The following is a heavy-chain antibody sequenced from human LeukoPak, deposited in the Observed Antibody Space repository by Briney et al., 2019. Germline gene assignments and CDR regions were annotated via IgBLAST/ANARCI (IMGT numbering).Heavy chain of an antibody. V-gene: IGHV1-18*01. J-gene: IGHJ5*02. CDR2: ISAYNGNT. CDR3: ARGKHTIFGVVIANGNWFDP. D-gene: IGHD3-3*01. CDR1: GYTFTSYG. Sequence: ASVKVSCKASGYTFTSYGISWVRQAPGQGLEWMGWISAYNGNTNYAQKLQGRVTMTTDTSTSTAYMELRSLRSDDTAVYYCARGKHTIFGVVIANGNWFDPWGQGTLVTVSS.